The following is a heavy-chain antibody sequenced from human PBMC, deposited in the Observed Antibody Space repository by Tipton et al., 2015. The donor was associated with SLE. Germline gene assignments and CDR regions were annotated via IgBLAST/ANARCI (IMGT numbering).Heavy chain of an antibody. CDR1: GYSISSGYY. V-gene: IGHV4-38-2*02. CDR3: ARGPRVGDYYFYYYMDV. CDR2: IYYSGST. D-gene: IGHD1-26*01. Sequence: TLSLTCTVSGYSISSGYYWGWIRQPPGKGLEWIGSIYYSGSTYYNPSLKSRVTISVGTSKNQFSLKLSSVTAADTAVYYCARGPRVGDYYFYYYMDVWGKGTTVTVSS. J-gene: IGHJ6*03.